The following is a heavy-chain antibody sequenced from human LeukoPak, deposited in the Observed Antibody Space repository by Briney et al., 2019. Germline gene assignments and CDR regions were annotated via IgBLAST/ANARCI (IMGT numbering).Heavy chain of an antibody. CDR2: IKCDGSEK. CDR1: GFTFSNSW. CDR3: VRGVGSSTSCYVRAFDI. Sequence: PGGSLRLSCAASGFTFSNSWMHWVCQAPEKGLEWVADIKCDGSEKCYVDSVKGRLTIFRDNAKNSLYLQVNSLRAEDMTVYYCVRGVGSSTSCYVRAFDIWGQGTMVTVSS. J-gene: IGHJ3*02. V-gene: IGHV3-52*01. D-gene: IGHD2-2*01.